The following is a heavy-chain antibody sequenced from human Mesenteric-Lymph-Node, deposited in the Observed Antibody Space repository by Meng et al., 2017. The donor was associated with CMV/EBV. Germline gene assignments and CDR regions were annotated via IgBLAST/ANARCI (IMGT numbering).Heavy chain of an antibody. J-gene: IGHJ6*02. CDR3: TKLYSAFGMDV. V-gene: IGHV3-49*04. Sequence: GESLKISCTTSGFTFGDYAMNWVSQAPGKGLEWVGFIRTKAYGGTTDYAASVKGRFTISRDDSKSIAYLQMNSLNTEDTAVYYCTKLYSAFGMDVWGQGTPVTVSS. D-gene: IGHD3-3*01. CDR1: GFTFGDYA. CDR2: IRTKAYGGTT.